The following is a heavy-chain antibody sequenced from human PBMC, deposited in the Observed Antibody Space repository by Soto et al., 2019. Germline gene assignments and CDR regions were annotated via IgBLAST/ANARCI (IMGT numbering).Heavy chain of an antibody. J-gene: IGHJ3*02. CDR2: ISYDGSNK. CDR3: AREKFTATGAFDI. CDR1: GFTFSSYA. V-gene: IGHV3-30-3*01. Sequence: SGGSLRLSCAASGFTFSSYAMHWVRQAPGKGLEWVAVISYDGSNKYYADSVKGRFTISRDNSKNTLYLQMNSLRAEDTAVYYCAREKFTATGAFDIWGQGTMVTVSS. D-gene: IGHD4-17*01.